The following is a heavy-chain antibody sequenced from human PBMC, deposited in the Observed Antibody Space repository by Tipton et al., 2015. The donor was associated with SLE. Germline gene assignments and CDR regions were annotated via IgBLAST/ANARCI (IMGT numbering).Heavy chain of an antibody. J-gene: IGHJ5*02. D-gene: IGHD4-17*01. CDR3: ARAEYGDFVGWFDP. V-gene: IGHV4-61*09. CDR1: GASISSGSYY. CDR2: IYTSGST. Sequence: TLSLTCTVSGASISSGSYYWSWIRQSAGKGLEWIGHIYTSGSTSYNPSFKSRVTISIDMSKNQFSLKLSSATAADTDVYYCARAEYGDFVGWFDPWGQGTLVIVSS.